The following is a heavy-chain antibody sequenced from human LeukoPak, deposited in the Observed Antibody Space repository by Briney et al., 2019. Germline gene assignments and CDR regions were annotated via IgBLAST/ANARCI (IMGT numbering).Heavy chain of an antibody. CDR1: VFSSISYA. Sequence: GGSLRLSCAAPVFSSISYAMTWVRTAPGKGLEWVSAISASGGSTYYADSVKGRFTISRDNSENTLYLQMNSLRAEDTAVYYCAKVIWFGELFFGYWGQGTLVTVSS. CDR3: AKVIWFGELFFGY. J-gene: IGHJ4*02. CDR2: ISASGGST. V-gene: IGHV3-23*01. D-gene: IGHD3-10*01.